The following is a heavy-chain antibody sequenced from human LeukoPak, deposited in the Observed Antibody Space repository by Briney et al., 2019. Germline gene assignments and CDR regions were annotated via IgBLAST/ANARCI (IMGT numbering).Heavy chain of an antibody. CDR3: ARAYSSSWYDF. Sequence: GGSLRLSCAASGFTFSSYAMSWVRQAPGKGLEWVSGISSSGSGGNTYYADSVKGRFTISRANSKNTLYLQINSVRAEDTAVYYCARAYSSSWYDFWGQGTLVTVSS. V-gene: IGHV3-23*01. CDR2: ISSSGSGGNT. J-gene: IGHJ5*01. CDR1: GFTFSSYA. D-gene: IGHD6-13*01.